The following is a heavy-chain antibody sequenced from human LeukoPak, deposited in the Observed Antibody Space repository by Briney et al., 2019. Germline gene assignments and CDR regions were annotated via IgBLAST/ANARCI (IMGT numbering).Heavy chain of an antibody. CDR2: IYYSGST. J-gene: IGHJ3*02. Sequence: SETLSLTCTVSGGSISSYYWSWIRQPPGKGLERIGYIYYSGSTNYNPSLKSRVTISVDTSKNQFSLKLSSVTAADTAVYYCARTSGSYHDAFDIWGQGTMVTVSS. CDR1: GGSISSYY. V-gene: IGHV4-59*01. CDR3: ARTSGSYHDAFDI. D-gene: IGHD1-26*01.